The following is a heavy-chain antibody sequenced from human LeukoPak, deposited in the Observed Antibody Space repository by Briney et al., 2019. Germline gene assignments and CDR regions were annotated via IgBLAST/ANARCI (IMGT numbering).Heavy chain of an antibody. D-gene: IGHD2-15*01. CDR1: GGTVSSYA. CDR3: ARAEVDCSGGSCYDY. V-gene: IGHV1-69*04. J-gene: IGHJ4*02. CDR2: IIPIFGIA. Sequence: SVKVSCKASGGTVSSYAISWVRQAPGQGLEWMGRIIPIFGIANYAQKFQGRVTITADKSTSTAYMELSSLRSEDTAVYHCARAEVDCSGGSCYDYWGQGTLVTVSS.